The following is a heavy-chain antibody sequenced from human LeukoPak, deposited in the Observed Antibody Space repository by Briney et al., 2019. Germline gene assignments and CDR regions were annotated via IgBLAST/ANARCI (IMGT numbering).Heavy chain of an antibody. CDR3: AKGGCSSTTCYLANP. V-gene: IGHV3-30*18. J-gene: IGHJ5*02. Sequence: GGSLRLSCAASGLTFSSYGMHWVRQAPGKGLEGGAVISYDGTIRNYADSVKGRFTISRDNSKNTLYLQMNSLTAADTALYYCAKGGCSSTTCYLANPWGQGTLVTVSS. CDR1: GLTFSSYG. CDR2: ISYDGTIR. D-gene: IGHD2-2*01.